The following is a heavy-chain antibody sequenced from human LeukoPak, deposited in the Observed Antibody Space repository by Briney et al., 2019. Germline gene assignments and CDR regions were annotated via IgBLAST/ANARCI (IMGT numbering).Heavy chain of an antibody. V-gene: IGHV4-39*07. CDR2: IYYSGST. CDR3: ARAPPDRPPDTPRHWQQLVVPPETHPYYFDY. Sequence: SETLSLTCTVSGGSISSSSYYWGWIRQPPGKGLEWIGSIYYSGSTYYNPSLKSRVTISVDTSKNQFSLKLSSVTAADTAVYYCARAPPDRPPDTPRHWQQLVVPPETHPYYFDYWGQGTLVTVSS. J-gene: IGHJ4*02. D-gene: IGHD6-13*01. CDR1: GGSISSSSYY.